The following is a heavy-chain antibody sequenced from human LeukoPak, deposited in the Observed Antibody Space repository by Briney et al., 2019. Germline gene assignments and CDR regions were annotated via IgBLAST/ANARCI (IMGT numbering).Heavy chain of an antibody. CDR2: ISSGGSTI. Sequence: GSLRLSCAASGFTFSDHYMSWIRQAPGKGLEWLSYISSGGSTIFYADSVKGRFTISRDNAKNSLYLRMNSLRAEDTAVYYCARDASSSWVTPDYWGQGTLVTVSS. CDR3: ARDASSSWVTPDY. J-gene: IGHJ4*02. CDR1: GFTFSDHY. V-gene: IGHV3-11*01. D-gene: IGHD6-13*01.